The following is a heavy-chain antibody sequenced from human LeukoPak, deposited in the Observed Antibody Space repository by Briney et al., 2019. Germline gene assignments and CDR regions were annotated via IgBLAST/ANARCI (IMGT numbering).Heavy chain of an antibody. J-gene: IGHJ3*02. CDR1: GFTFSSYW. V-gene: IGHV3-74*03. CDR2: TNSDGSST. Sequence: GGSLRLSCAASGFTFSSYWMHWVRQAPGKGLVWVSRTNSDGSSTTYADSVKGRFAISRDNAKNTLFLQMNSLSPEDTAVYYCARDRSIEDAFDIWGQGTMVTVSS. CDR3: ARDRSIEDAFDI. D-gene: IGHD3-3*02.